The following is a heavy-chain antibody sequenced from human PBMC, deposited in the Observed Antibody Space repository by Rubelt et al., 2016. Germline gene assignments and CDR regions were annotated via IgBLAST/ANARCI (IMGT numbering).Heavy chain of an antibody. J-gene: IGHJ4*02. CDR2: ISAYNGNP. V-gene: IGHV1-18*01. Sequence: QVQLVQSGAEVKKPGASVKVSCKASGYTFTSYGISWVRQAPGQGLEWMGWISAYNGNPNYAQKLQGIVTMTTDTATSTSYMELRSLRSDDTAVYYCARVISGVEYSSSWHFDYWGQGTLVTVSS. CDR3: ARVISGVEYSSSWHFDY. CDR1: GYTFTSYG. D-gene: IGHD6-13*01.